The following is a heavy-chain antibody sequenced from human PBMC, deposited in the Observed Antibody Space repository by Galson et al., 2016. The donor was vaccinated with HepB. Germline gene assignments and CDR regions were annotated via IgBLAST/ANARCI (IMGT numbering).Heavy chain of an antibody. CDR2: ISGYNGNT. Sequence: SVKVSCKASGYTFTSFGISWVRQAPGQGLEWIGWISGYNGNTDYAQKMQGRVTMTTDTSTSTAYMELRSLRSDDTAVYYCARAGRTTVNYYWGQGTLVTVSS. CDR1: GYTFTSFG. D-gene: IGHD4-17*01. J-gene: IGHJ4*02. V-gene: IGHV1-18*01. CDR3: ARAGRTTVNYY.